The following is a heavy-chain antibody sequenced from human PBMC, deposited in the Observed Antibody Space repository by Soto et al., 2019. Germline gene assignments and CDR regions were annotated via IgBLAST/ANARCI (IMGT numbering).Heavy chain of an antibody. CDR1: GGSFSGYQ. CDR2: INASGNI. V-gene: IGHV4-34*01. J-gene: IGHJ6*03. Sequence: QVQLQQWGAGLLKPSETLSLTCAVYGGSFSGYQWSWIRQTPGKGLEWIGEINASGNINYNPSLRSRVTILVDTAKKQISLKLSSVTAADTAGYFCARGLILWFGESSRRGGYYYYMDVWGKGTTVTVSS. D-gene: IGHD3-10*01. CDR3: ARGLILWFGESSRRGGYYYYMDV.